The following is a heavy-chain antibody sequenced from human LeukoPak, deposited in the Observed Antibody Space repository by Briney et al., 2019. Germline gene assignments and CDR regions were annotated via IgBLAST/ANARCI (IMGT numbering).Heavy chain of an antibody. Sequence: GGSLRLSXAASGFTFSSYGMHWVRQAPGKGLEWVAVIWYDGSNKYYADSVKGRFTISRDNSKNTLYLQMNSLRAEDTAVNYCVKDFYDSSGYDYWGQGTLVTVSS. CDR2: IWYDGSNK. J-gene: IGHJ4*02. D-gene: IGHD3-22*01. CDR3: VKDFYDSSGYDY. V-gene: IGHV3-33*06. CDR1: GFTFSSYG.